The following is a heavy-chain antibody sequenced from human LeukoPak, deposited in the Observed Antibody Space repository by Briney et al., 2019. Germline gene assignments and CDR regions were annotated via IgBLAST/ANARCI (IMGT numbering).Heavy chain of an antibody. Sequence: GGSLRLSCAASGFTFGNYAMGWVRQAPGKGLEWVSAINGGGGSTYYTDSVKGRFTISRDNSKNTLYLQMSSLRAEDTAVYYCAKDSRIAAGYAGLFDYWGQGTLVTVSS. J-gene: IGHJ4*02. CDR2: INGGGGST. CDR3: AKDSRIAAGYAGLFDY. V-gene: IGHV3-23*01. D-gene: IGHD6-13*01. CDR1: GFTFGNYA.